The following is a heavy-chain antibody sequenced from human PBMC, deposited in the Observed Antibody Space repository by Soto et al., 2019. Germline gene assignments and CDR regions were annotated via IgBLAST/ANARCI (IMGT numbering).Heavy chain of an antibody. CDR1: GYTFTSYA. CDR2: INAGNGNT. Sequence: ASVKVSCKASGYTFTSYAMHWVRQAPGQRLEWMGWINAGNGNTKYSQKFQGRVTITRDTSASTAYMELSSLRSEDTAVYYCARVYSSSWSGYYYYGMDVWGQGTTVTVSS. D-gene: IGHD6-13*01. CDR3: ARVYSSSWSGYYYYGMDV. V-gene: IGHV1-3*01. J-gene: IGHJ6*02.